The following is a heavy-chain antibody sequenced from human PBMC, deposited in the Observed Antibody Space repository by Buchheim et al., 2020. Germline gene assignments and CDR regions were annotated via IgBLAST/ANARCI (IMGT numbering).Heavy chain of an antibody. J-gene: IGHJ6*02. CDR2: INHSGST. D-gene: IGHD6-6*01. CDR1: GGSFSGYF. V-gene: IGHV4-34*01. CDR3: ARLGYSSSSRYYYYGMDV. Sequence: QVQLQQWGAGLLKPSETLSLTCAVYGGSFSGYFWTWIRQPPGKGLEWIGEINHSGSTNYNPSLKSRVTISVDTSKNQFPLKLSSVTAADTAVYYCARLGYSSSSRYYYYGMDVWGQGTT.